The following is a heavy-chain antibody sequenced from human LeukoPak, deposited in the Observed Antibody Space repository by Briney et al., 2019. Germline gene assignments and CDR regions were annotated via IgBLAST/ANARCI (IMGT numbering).Heavy chain of an antibody. Sequence: SETLSLTCAVSGGSISSSNWWSWVRQPPGKGLEWIGEIYHSGSTNYNPSLKSRVTIPVDKSKNQFSLKLSSVTAADTAVYYCARDPTRSGLDYWGQGTLVTVSS. CDR3: ARDPTRSGLDY. CDR2: IYHSGST. J-gene: IGHJ4*02. CDR1: GGSISSSNW. V-gene: IGHV4-4*02. D-gene: IGHD4-11*01.